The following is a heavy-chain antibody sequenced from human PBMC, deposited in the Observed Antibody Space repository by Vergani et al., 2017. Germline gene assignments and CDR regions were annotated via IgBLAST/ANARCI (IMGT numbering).Heavy chain of an antibody. Sequence: EVQLVESGGGLVQPGRSLRLSCAASGFTFDDYAMHWVRQAPGKGLEWVSGISWNSGSIGYADSVKGRFTISRDNAKHSLYLQMNSLRAEDTALYYCAKVFGYYGSGKGAGFDYWGQGTLVTVSS. V-gene: IGHV3-9*01. CDR2: ISWNSGSI. CDR3: AKVFGYYGSGKGAGFDY. J-gene: IGHJ4*02. D-gene: IGHD3-10*01. CDR1: GFTFDDYA.